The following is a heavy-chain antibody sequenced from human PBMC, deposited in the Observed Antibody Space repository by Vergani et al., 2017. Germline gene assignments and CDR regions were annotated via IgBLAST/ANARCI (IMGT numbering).Heavy chain of an antibody. J-gene: IGHJ1*01. CDR1: GFTSSYYG. CDR3: ATTSCGTPGCQIGYFRE. Sequence: QVHLLESGGGVVQPGRSLRLSCVVSGFTSSYYGMPWVRQAPGKGLEGVAVISYDGMQKYYAHSVKGRFTISGDNSKSTLYLNKNSLGNEDTALYYCATTSCGTPGCQIGYFREWGQGTLVTVSS. D-gene: IGHD1-1*01. V-gene: IGHV3-30*03. CDR2: ISYDGMQK.